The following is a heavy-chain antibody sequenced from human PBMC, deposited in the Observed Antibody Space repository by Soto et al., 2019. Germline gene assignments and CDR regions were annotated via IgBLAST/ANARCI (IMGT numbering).Heavy chain of an antibody. CDR1: GFSFRIYS. J-gene: IGHJ4*02. Sequence: GGSLRLSCVVSGFSFRIYSMNWVRQAPGKGLEWISYISSDSGTIYYADSLKGRFTISRDNGKNSLYLQMNSLTDEDTAVYYCARGRLWSFDFWGPGTLVTVS. CDR2: ISSDSGTI. CDR3: ARGRLWSFDF. V-gene: IGHV3-48*02. D-gene: IGHD3-10*01.